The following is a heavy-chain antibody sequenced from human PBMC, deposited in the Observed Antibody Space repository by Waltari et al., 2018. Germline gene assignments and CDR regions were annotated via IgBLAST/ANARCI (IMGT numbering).Heavy chain of an antibody. CDR1: GYTFTGYY. V-gene: IGHV1-2*06. Sequence: QVQLVQSGAEVKKPGASVKVSCTASGYTFTGYYMPWVRPAPGQGLEWMGRINPNSGGTNYAQKFQGRVTMTRDTSISTAYMELSRLRSDDTAVYYCARDLEDIVVVVAANDYWGQGTLVTVSS. CDR2: INPNSGGT. J-gene: IGHJ4*02. CDR3: ARDLEDIVVVVAANDY. D-gene: IGHD2-15*01.